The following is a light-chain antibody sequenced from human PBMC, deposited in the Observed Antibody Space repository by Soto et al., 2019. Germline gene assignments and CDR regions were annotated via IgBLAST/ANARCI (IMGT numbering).Light chain of an antibody. V-gene: IGKV3-20*01. CDR1: QSVSSNF. J-gene: IGKJ1*01. CDR3: QQYGRSTRT. Sequence: EIVLTQSPDTLSLSPGERATLSCRANQSVSSNFLAWYQQKPGQAPRLLICGASNRATGIPDRFSGSGSGTDFPLTISILEPEDFAVYYCQQYGRSTRTFGQGTKVEIK. CDR2: GAS.